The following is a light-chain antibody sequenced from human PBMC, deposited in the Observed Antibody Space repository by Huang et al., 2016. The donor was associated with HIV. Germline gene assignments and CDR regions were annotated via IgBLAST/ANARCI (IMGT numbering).Light chain of an antibody. CDR1: QSVSSSY. CDR3: QQYGSSPLLT. CDR2: GAS. V-gene: IGKV3-20*01. J-gene: IGKJ4*01. Sequence: EIVLTQSPGTLSLSPGERATLSCRASQSVSSSYLAWYQQQPGQAPRLLIYGASSRAAGIPDRFRGSGSGTDFTLTISRLEPEDFAVYYCQQYGSSPLLTFGGGTKVEIK.